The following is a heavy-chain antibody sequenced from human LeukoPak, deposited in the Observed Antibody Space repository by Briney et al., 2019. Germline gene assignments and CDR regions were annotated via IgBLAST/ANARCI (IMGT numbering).Heavy chain of an antibody. V-gene: IGHV3-23*01. CDR2: ISGSGGST. CDR3: ATRYYYDSSGYRDIDY. J-gene: IGHJ4*02. Sequence: PGGSLRLSCAASGFTFSSYAMSWVRQAPGKGLEWVSAISGSGGSTYYADSVKGRFTISRDNSKNALYLQMNSLRAEDTAVYYCATRYYYDSSGYRDIDYWGQGTLVTVSS. D-gene: IGHD3-22*01. CDR1: GFTFSSYA.